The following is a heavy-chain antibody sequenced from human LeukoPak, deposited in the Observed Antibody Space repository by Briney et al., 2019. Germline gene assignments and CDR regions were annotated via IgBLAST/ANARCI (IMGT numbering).Heavy chain of an antibody. D-gene: IGHD6-19*01. CDR1: GFTFSSYA. Sequence: GGSLRLSCAASGFTFSSYAMHWVRQAPGKGLEYVSAISSNGGSTYYANSVKGRFTISRDNSKNTLYLQMGSLRAEDMAVYYCARVSVAGMRGCFDYWGQGTLVTVSS. CDR3: ARVSVAGMRGCFDY. CDR2: ISSNGGST. J-gene: IGHJ4*02. V-gene: IGHV3-64*01.